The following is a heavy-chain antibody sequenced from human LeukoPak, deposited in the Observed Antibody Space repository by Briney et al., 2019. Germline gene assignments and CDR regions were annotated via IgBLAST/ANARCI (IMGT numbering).Heavy chain of an antibody. V-gene: IGHV3-7*03. CDR3: ARDYFGSSWYSFDY. CDR1: GFTFSSYW. D-gene: IGHD6-13*01. Sequence: PGGSLRLSCAASGFTFSSYWMSWVRQAPGKGLEWVANIKQDGSEKYYVDSVKGRFTISRDNAKNSLYLQMNSLRAEDTAVYYCARDYFGSSWYSFDYWGQGTLVTVSS. CDR2: IKQDGSEK. J-gene: IGHJ4*02.